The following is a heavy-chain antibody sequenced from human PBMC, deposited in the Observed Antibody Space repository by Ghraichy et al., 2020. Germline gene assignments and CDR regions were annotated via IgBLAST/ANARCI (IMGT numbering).Heavy chain of an antibody. CDR1: GFTFSSYA. CDR3: AKDRATVTPGRAFDI. D-gene: IGHD4-17*01. V-gene: IGHV3-23*01. J-gene: IGHJ3*02. CDR2: ISGSGGIT. Sequence: LSLTCAASGFTFSSYAMSWVRQAPGKGLEWVSAISGSGGITYYADSVKGRFTISRDNSKNTLYLQMNSLRAEDTAVYYCAKDRATVTPGRAFDIWGQGTMVTVSS.